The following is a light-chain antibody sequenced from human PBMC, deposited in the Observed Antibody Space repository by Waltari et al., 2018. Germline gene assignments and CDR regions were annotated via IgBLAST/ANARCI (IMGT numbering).Light chain of an antibody. CDR2: KDT. V-gene: IGLV3-25*03. CDR3: QSADSSGTYVV. Sequence: SSELTQPPSVSVSPGQTASITCSADALPKQYGYWYQQKQGPAPVLVIYKDTERPSGIPERFSGSSSGTTVTLTISGVQAEDEADYYCQSADSSGTYVVFGAGTKLTVL. J-gene: IGLJ2*01. CDR1: ALPKQY.